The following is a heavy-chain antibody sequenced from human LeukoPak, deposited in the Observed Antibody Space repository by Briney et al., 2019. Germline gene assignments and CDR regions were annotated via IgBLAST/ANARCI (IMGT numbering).Heavy chain of an antibody. D-gene: IGHD3-16*02. CDR1: GYTFTSYG. Sequence: ASVKVSCKASGYTFTSYGISWVRQAPGQGLEWMGWISAYNGNTNYAQKLQGRVTMATDTSTSTAYMELRSLRSDDTAVYYCARVPVTFGGVIAEYYFDYWGQGTLVSVSS. J-gene: IGHJ4*02. CDR3: ARVPVTFGGVIAEYYFDY. V-gene: IGHV1-18*01. CDR2: ISAYNGNT.